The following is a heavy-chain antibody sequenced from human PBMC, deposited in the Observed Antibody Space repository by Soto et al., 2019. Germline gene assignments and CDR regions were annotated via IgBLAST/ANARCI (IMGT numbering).Heavy chain of an antibody. D-gene: IGHD2-8*01. CDR3: AKTRGAMIYAISVYGMDV. J-gene: IGHJ6*02. V-gene: IGHV3-23*01. Sequence: EVQLLESGGGFIHPGGSLRLSCAASGFSFSSFAMNWVRQAPGKGLEWVSIISGSADSTFYADSVKGRFTIFRDNSKGTLYLQINSLRAEDTAVYYCAKTRGAMIYAISVYGMDVWGQGTTVTVSS. CDR2: ISGSADST. CDR1: GFSFSSFA.